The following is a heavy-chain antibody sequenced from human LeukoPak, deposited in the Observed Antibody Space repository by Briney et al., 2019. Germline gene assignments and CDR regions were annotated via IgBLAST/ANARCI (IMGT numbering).Heavy chain of an antibody. V-gene: IGHV3-30*14. Sequence: GGSLRLSCAASGFTFSSYAMHWVRQAPGKGLEWVSFIYSDSVKGRFTISRDNSKNTLYLQMNSLRAEDTAVYYCARRAGAYSHPYDYWGQGTLVTVSS. CDR1: GFTFSSYA. CDR3: ARRAGAYSHPYDY. D-gene: IGHD4/OR15-4a*01. CDR2: IY. J-gene: IGHJ4*02.